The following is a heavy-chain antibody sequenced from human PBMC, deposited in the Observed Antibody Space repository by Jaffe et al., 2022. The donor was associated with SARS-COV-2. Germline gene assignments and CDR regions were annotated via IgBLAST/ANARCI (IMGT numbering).Heavy chain of an antibody. V-gene: IGHV3-23*01. D-gene: IGHD3-10*01. Sequence: EVQLMESGGGLLQPGGSLRLSCAASGFTFRSYGLSWVRQAPGKGLEWVSSLRGSDGSTYYADSVKGRCTISRDISKNTLYLQLNSLRAEDTAVYYCAKGISGSYFGQWGQGTLVTVSS. CDR3: AKGISGSYFGQ. J-gene: IGHJ4*02. CDR1: GFTFRSYG. CDR2: LRGSDGST.